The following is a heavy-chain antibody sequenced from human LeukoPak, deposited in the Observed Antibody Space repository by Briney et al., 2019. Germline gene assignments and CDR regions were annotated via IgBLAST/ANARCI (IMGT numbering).Heavy chain of an antibody. CDR2: ISYDGSNK. D-gene: IGHD2-2*01. CDR3: ARGAPYCSSISCYVDY. V-gene: IGHV3-30*04. J-gene: IGHJ4*02. CDR1: GFTFSSYA. Sequence: PGRSLRLSCAASGFTFSSYAMHWVRQAPGKGLEWVAVISYDGSNKYYADSVKGRFTISRDNSKNTLYLQMNSPRAEDTAVYYCARGAPYCSSISCYVDYWGQGTLVTVSS.